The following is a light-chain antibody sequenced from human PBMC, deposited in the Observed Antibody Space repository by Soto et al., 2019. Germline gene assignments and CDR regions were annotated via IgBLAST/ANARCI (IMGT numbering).Light chain of an antibody. CDR1: QSVSANY. J-gene: IGKJ2*01. Sequence: EIVLTQSPGTLSLSPGEEATLSCRASQSVSANYLAWYQQKPGQAPRPLIYGASSRAIGIPDRFSGSGSGTDFTLTISRLEPEDFALYYCQQYVSSLGVYTFGQGTKLEI. CDR2: GAS. V-gene: IGKV3-20*01. CDR3: QQYVSSLGVYT.